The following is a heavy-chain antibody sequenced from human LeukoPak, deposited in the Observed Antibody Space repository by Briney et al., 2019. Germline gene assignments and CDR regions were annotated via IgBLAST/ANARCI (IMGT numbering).Heavy chain of an antibody. V-gene: IGHV1-18*01. Sequence: ASVKVSCKASGYTFTSYGISWVRQAPGQGLEWMGWISAYNGNTNYAQKLQGRVTMTTDTSTSTAYMELRSLRSNDTAVYYCARDSPYYDFWSGYLRFDYWGQGTLVTVSS. J-gene: IGHJ4*02. D-gene: IGHD3-3*01. CDR2: ISAYNGNT. CDR3: ARDSPYYDFWSGYLRFDY. CDR1: GYTFTSYG.